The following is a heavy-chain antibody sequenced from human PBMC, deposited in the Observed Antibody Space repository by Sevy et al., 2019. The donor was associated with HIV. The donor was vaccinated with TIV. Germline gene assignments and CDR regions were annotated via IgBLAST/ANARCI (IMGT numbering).Heavy chain of an antibody. Sequence: SETLSLTCAVSGGSIRSGVYSWNWIRQPTGKCLEWIGYIYHSGNTYYNPSLKGRVTISIDTSKNQFSLKMSSVTAADTAIYYCSRDGGTMTTPGAFDIWGQGAMVTVSS. V-gene: IGHV4-30-2*01. J-gene: IGHJ3*02. CDR3: SRDGGTMTTPGAFDI. D-gene: IGHD4-17*01. CDR1: GGSIRSGVYS. CDR2: IYHSGNT.